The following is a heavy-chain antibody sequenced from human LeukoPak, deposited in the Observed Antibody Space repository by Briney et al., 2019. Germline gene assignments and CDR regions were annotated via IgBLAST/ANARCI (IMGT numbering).Heavy chain of an antibody. CDR3: AKGLVGSSGYDYYFDH. J-gene: IGHJ4*02. Sequence: PGGSLRLSCVASGFTFGKYWMSWVRQAPGKGLEWVSAISGSGGSTYYADSVKGRFTISRDNSKNTLYLQMNSLRAEDTAVYYCAKGLVGSSGYDYYFDHWGQGTLVTVSS. V-gene: IGHV3-23*01. CDR1: GFTFGKYW. CDR2: ISGSGGST. D-gene: IGHD3-22*01.